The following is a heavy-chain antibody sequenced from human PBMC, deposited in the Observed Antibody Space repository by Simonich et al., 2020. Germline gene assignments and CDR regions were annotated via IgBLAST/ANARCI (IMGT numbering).Heavy chain of an antibody. CDR1: GGSISSYY. CDR3: ARGGRYCSSTSCYYYYYYMDV. J-gene: IGHJ6*03. CDR2: IYYSGST. Sequence: QVQLQESGPGLVKPSETLSLTCTVSGGSISSYYWSWIRQPPGKGLEWIGYIYYSGSTNYNPSLKCRVTISVDTSKNQFSLKLRSVTAADTAVYYCARGGRYCSSTSCYYYYYYMDVWGKGTTVTVSS. V-gene: IGHV4-59*12. D-gene: IGHD2-2*01.